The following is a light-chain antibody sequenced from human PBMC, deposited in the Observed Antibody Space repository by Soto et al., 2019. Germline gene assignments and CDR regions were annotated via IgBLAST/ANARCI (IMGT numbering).Light chain of an antibody. J-gene: IGLJ3*02. CDR1: SSNIGNHY. CDR2: ENH. Sequence: QAVVTQPPSVSAAPGQTVTISCSGSSSNIGNHYVSWYQYLPGTAPKLLIFENHKRPSTIPDRFSASKSGTSATLGITGLQTGDEAEYFCGTWDSSLGAWVFGGGTKLTVL. V-gene: IGLV1-51*02. CDR3: GTWDSSLGAWV.